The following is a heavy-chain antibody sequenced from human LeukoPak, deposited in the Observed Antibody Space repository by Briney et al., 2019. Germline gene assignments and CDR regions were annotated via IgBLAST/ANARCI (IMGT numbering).Heavy chain of an antibody. Sequence: ASVTVSCKASGGTFSSYGISWLRQAPGQALEWTGGIIPIFGTANYAQKFQGRVTITADESTSTAYMDLSSLRAEDTAVYYCARGETRGYSYGYFDYWGQGTLVTVSS. V-gene: IGHV1-69*13. CDR1: GGTFSSYG. CDR3: ARGETRGYSYGYFDY. J-gene: IGHJ4*02. CDR2: IIPIFGTA. D-gene: IGHD5-18*01.